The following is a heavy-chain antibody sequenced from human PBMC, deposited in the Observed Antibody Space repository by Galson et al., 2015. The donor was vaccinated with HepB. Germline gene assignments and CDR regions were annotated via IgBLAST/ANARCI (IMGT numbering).Heavy chain of an antibody. V-gene: IGHV3-11*05. Sequence: SLRLSCAASGFTFSDYYMSWIRQAPGKGLEWVSYTSSSSSHTNYADSVKGRFTISRDNAQNSLFLQMYSLRADDTAVYYCTRVANVDTAMVRKWFDPWGQGTLVTVSS. J-gene: IGHJ5*02. CDR1: GFTFSDYY. CDR2: TSSSSSHT. D-gene: IGHD5-18*01. CDR3: TRVANVDTAMVRKWFDP.